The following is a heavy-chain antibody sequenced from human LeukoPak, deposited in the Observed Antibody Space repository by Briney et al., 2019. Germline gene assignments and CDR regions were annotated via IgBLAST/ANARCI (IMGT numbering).Heavy chain of an antibody. J-gene: IGHJ4*02. CDR1: GFTFSSYW. Sequence: GGSLRLSCAASGFTFSSYWMSWVRQAPGKGLEWVADIKQDGSEKYYVDSVKGRFTISRDNAKNSLYLQMNSLRAEDTAVYYCARGGYSSSWFSAYWGQGALVTVSS. CDR2: IKQDGSEK. D-gene: IGHD6-13*01. CDR3: ARGGYSSSWFSAY. V-gene: IGHV3-7*03.